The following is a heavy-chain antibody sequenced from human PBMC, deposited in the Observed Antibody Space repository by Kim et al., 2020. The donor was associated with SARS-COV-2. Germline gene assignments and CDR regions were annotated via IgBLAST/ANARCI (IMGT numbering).Heavy chain of an antibody. J-gene: IGHJ6*02. D-gene: IGHD3-3*01. V-gene: IGHV4-61*01. Sequence: SETLSLTCTVSGGSVSSGSYYWSWIRQPPGKGLEWIGYIYYSGSTNYNPSLKSRVTISVDTSKNQFSLKLSSVTAADTAVYYCARGTAPRLLEWSTSYYYYYGMDVWGQGTTVTVSS. CDR1: GGSVSSGSYY. CDR3: ARGTAPRLLEWSTSYYYYYGMDV. CDR2: IYYSGST.